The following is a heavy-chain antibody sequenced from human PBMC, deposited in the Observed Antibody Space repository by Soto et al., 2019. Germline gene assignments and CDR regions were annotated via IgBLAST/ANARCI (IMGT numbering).Heavy chain of an antibody. J-gene: IGHJ6*01. CDR2: ISWHRDVK. CDR1: GFTFDDNV. Sequence: GGSLRLSCEGTGFTFDDNVMHWVRQPPGKCLEWVSGISWHRDVKEYADSVTCRFTISRDNAKNSLYLQMYSLRAEDTAVYNSVEDMVQSGVWGYRHRRLEVCGRGNTV. D-gene: IGHD2-8*01. V-gene: IGHV3-9*01. CDR3: VEDMVQSGVWGYRHRRLEV.